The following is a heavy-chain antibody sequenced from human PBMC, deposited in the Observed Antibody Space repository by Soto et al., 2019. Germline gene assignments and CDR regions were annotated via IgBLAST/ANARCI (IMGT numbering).Heavy chain of an antibody. CDR3: TTDCSGGGCYPGAHYYYYGMDV. V-gene: IGHV3-33*01. CDR2: IWSDGSRT. J-gene: IGHJ6*02. CDR1: GLTFSTYD. Sequence: GGSLRLSCAASGLTFSTYDMHWVRQAPGKGLEWVALIWSDGSRTFYADSVKGRFTISRDNSKNTLYLQMHSLRAEDTAVYYCTTDCSGGGCYPGAHYYYYGMDVWGQGTTVTVSS. D-gene: IGHD2-15*01.